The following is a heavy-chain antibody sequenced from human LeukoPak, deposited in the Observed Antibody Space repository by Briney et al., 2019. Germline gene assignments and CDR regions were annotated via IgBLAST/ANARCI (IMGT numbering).Heavy chain of an antibody. D-gene: IGHD1-14*01. J-gene: IGHJ3*02. CDR1: GFTFSSYA. V-gene: IGHV3-30*04. CDR3: ARGGISYTFDI. Sequence: GGSLRLSCAASGFTFSSYAMHWVRQAPGKGLEWVAVISSDEINEYYADSVKGRFTISRDNAKNTLYLQMNSLRGEDTAVYYCARGGISYTFDIWGQGTMVTVSS. CDR2: ISSDEINE.